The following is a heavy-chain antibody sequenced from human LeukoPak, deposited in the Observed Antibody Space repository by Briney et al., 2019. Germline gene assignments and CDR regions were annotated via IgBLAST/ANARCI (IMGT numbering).Heavy chain of an antibody. CDR2: ISGSGGST. Sequence: PGGSLRLSCAASGFTFSGSAMHWVRQAPGKGLEWVSAISGSGGSTYYADSVKGRFTISRDNSKNTLYLQMNSLRAEDTAVYYCAKDDGYYDSSGYYYYYGMDVWGQGTTVTVSS. CDR3: AKDDGYYDSSGYYYYYGMDV. CDR1: GFTFSGSA. D-gene: IGHD3-22*01. J-gene: IGHJ6*02. V-gene: IGHV3-23*01.